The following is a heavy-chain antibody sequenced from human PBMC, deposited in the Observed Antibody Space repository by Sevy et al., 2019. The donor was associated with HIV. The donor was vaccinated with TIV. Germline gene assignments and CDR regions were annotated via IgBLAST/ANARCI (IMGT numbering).Heavy chain of an antibody. CDR3: ARASGLLWFGELTLGYYYYGMDV. CDR2: ISSSSSYI. D-gene: IGHD3-10*01. CDR1: GFTFSSYS. J-gene: IGHJ6*02. V-gene: IGHV3-21*01. Sequence: GGSLRLSCAASGFTFSSYSMNWVRQAPGKGLEWVSSISSSSSYIYYADSVKGRFTISRYNAKNSLYLQMNSLRAEDTAVYYCARASGLLWFGELTLGYYYYGMDVWGQGTTVTVSS.